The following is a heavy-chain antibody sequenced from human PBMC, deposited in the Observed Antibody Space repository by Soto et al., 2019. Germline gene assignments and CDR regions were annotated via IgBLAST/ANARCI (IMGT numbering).Heavy chain of an antibody. V-gene: IGHV3-23*01. CDR1: GFTFSSYA. CDR3: AGQNGGYSYGLIDH. CDR2: ISGSGGST. J-gene: IGHJ4*02. Sequence: GGSLRLSCAASGFTFSSYAMSWVRQAPGKGLEWVSAISGSGGSTYYADSVKGRFTISRDNSKNTLYLQMNSLRAEDTAVYYCAGQNGGYSYGLIDHWGQGTQVTVSS. D-gene: IGHD5-18*01.